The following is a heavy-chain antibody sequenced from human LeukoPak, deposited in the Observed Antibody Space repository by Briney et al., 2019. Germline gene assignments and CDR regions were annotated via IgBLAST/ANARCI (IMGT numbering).Heavy chain of an antibody. D-gene: IGHD3-10*01. V-gene: IGHV1-69*13. CDR1: GGTFSSYA. CDR3: ARTTTMVRGVTNYYYYYMDV. Sequence: SVKVSCKASGGTFSSYAISWVRQAPGQGLEWMGGIIPIFGTANYAQKFQGRVTITADESTSTAYMELSSLRSEDTAVYYCARTTTMVRGVTNYYYYYMDVWGKGTTVTISS. J-gene: IGHJ6*03. CDR2: IIPIFGTA.